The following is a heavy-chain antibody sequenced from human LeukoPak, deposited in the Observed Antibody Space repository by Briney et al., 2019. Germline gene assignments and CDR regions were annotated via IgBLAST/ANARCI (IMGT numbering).Heavy chain of an antibody. J-gene: IGHJ5*02. D-gene: IGHD3-3*01. V-gene: IGHV1-2*02. Sequence: ASVKVSCKASGYTFTSYDINWVRQAPGQGLEWMGWINPNSGGTNYAQKFQGRVTMTRDTSISTAYMELSRLRSDDTAVYYCARGQSTIFGVVINNLGWFDPWGQGTLVTVSS. CDR1: GYTFTSYD. CDR3: ARGQSTIFGVVINNLGWFDP. CDR2: INPNSGGT.